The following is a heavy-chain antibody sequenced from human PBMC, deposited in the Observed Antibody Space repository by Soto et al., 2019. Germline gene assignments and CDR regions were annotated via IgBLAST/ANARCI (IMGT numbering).Heavy chain of an antibody. CDR2: YGGSGGST. J-gene: IGHJ6*03. CDR1: GFSFSTYG. Sequence: DVQLLESGGGLAQRGGSLRLSCAASGFSFSTYGMTWVRQAPGKGLEWVSYGGSGGSTYYADSVKGRFTISRDNSKNTRYLEMNSLRAEDTAVYHCVKFRGRAYHYYYMDVWGTGTTVTVSS. V-gene: IGHV3-23*01. D-gene: IGHD3-16*01. CDR3: VKFRGRAYHYYYMDV.